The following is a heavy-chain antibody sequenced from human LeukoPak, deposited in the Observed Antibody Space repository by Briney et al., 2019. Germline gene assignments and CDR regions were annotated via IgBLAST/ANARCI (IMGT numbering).Heavy chain of an antibody. CDR2: ISSSSSTI. J-gene: IGHJ4*02. V-gene: IGHV3-48*04. CDR1: GFTFSSYS. Sequence: GGSLRLSCAASGFTFSSYSMNWVRQAPGKGREWVSYISSSSSTIYYADSVKGRFTISRDNAKNSVYLQMNSLRAEDTAVYYCARDRRETAIVVPAAIDYWGQGTLVTVSS. D-gene: IGHD2-2*01. CDR3: ARDRRETAIVVPAAIDY.